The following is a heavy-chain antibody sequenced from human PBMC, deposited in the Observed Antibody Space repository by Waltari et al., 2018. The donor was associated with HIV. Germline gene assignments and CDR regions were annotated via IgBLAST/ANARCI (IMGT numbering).Heavy chain of an antibody. J-gene: IGHJ4*02. CDR2: VYPGDSNC. CDR3: ARSYCRGGSCLPSFDY. Sequence: EVQLVQSGPEVKKFGQSLRISCTGSGFAFVNYWIGWMRQVPGKGLEWVGIVYPGDSNCRYSPSFQGQVTISADKSTGTAYLHWSSLQASDTAMYFCARSYCRGGSCLPSFDYWGQGTLVTVSS. V-gene: IGHV5-51*01. D-gene: IGHD2-15*01. CDR1: GFAFVNYW.